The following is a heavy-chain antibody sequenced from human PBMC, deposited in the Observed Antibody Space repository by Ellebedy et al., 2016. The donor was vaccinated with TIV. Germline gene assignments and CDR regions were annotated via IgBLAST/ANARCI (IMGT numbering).Heavy chain of an antibody. CDR3: ARLRQSRDRSHWYFDL. V-gene: IGHV4-4*07. J-gene: IGHJ2*01. CDR2: SFMGGST. D-gene: IGHD1-14*01. CDR1: GGSFSSCY. Sequence: SETLSLTXTVSGGSFSSCYWSWIRQAAGKGLEWIGRSFMGGSTTYNPSLKNRVTMSADASTTQLSLTLSSVTAADTAVYFCARLRQSRDRSHWYFDLWGRGTLVTVSS.